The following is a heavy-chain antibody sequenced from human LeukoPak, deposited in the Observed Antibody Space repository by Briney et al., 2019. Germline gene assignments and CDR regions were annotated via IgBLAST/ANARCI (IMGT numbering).Heavy chain of an antibody. CDR3: ARGLRITIFGVVRKNWFDP. V-gene: IGHV4-34*01. Sequence: SETLSLTCAVYGGSFSGYYWSWIRQPPGKELEWIGEINHSGSTNYNPSLKSRVTISVDTSKNQFSLKLSSVTAADTAVYYCARGLRITIFGVVRKNWFDPWGQGTLVTVSS. D-gene: IGHD3-3*01. CDR2: INHSGST. CDR1: GGSFSGYY. J-gene: IGHJ5*02.